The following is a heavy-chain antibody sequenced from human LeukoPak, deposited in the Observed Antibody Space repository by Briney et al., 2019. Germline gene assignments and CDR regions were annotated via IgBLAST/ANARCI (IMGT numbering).Heavy chain of an antibody. CDR1: GYTLTELS. D-gene: IGHD3-10*02. V-gene: IGHV1-24*01. Sequence: ASVKVSCKVSGYTLTELSMHWVRQAPGKGLEWMGGFDPEDGETIYARKFQGRVTMTEDTSTDTAYMELSSLRSEDTAVYYCATYLTGLGPGSYYNPWGQGTLVTVSS. J-gene: IGHJ4*02. CDR3: ATYLTGLGPGSYYNP. CDR2: FDPEDGET.